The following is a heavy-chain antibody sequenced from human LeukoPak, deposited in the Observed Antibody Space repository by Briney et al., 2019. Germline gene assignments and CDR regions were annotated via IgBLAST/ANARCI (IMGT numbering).Heavy chain of an antibody. CDR1: GFTFSSYA. J-gene: IGHJ4*02. CDR2: ISYDGSNK. D-gene: IGHD6-19*01. V-gene: IGHV3-30-3*01. Sequence: GGSLRLSCAASGFTFSSYAMSWVRQAPGKGLEWVAVISYDGSNKYYADSVKGRFTISRDNSKNTLYLQMNSLRAEDTAVYYCARGQWLGDYWGQGTLVTVSS. CDR3: ARGQWLGDY.